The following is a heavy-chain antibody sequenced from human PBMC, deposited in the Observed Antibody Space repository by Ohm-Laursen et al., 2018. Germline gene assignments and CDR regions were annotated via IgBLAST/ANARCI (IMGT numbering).Heavy chain of an antibody. Sequence: SDTLSLTCTVSGNSINTYYWSWIRQPPGKGLEYISWIHYSGNTNYNPSLRSRVTISVDTYKNQISLSLRSVTAADTAIYYCAGNRLGSSFDNWGPGTVVTVSS. CDR1: GNSINTYY. CDR2: IHYSGNT. J-gene: IGHJ4*02. D-gene: IGHD1-26*01. V-gene: IGHV4-59*08. CDR3: AGNRLGSSFDN.